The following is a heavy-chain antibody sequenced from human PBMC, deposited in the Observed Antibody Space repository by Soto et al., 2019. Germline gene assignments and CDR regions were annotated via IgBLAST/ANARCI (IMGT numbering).Heavy chain of an antibody. V-gene: IGHV4-34*01. CDR3: ARAPFKSGYYYYNWFDP. CDR1: GGSFSGYY. D-gene: IGHD3-22*01. J-gene: IGHJ5*02. CDR2: INHSGST. Sequence: QVQLQQWGAGLLKPSETLSLTCAVYGGSFSGYYWGWIRQPPGKGLEWIGEINHSGSTNYNPSLKSRVTISVDTSKNQFSLKLSSVTAADTAVYYCARAPFKSGYYYYNWFDPWGQGTLVTVSS.